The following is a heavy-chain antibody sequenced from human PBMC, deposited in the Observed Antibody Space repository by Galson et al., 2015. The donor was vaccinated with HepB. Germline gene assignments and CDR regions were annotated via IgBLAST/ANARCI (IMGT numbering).Heavy chain of an antibody. J-gene: IGHJ3*02. D-gene: IGHD3-22*01. CDR1: GFTFSSYA. CDR2: ISSSGGST. V-gene: IGHV3-64D*06. CDR3: VKDWVKPLHGAFDI. Sequence: SLRLSCAASGFTFSSYAMHWVRQAPGKGLEYVSAISSSGGSTYYADSVEGRFTISSDNSNNTLYLQMSSLSAEAAAVYYCVKDWVKPLHGAFDIWGQGTMVTVSS.